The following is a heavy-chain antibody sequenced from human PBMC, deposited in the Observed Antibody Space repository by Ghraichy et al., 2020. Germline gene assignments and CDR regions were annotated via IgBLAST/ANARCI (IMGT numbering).Heavy chain of an antibody. CDR2: ISAYNGNT. CDR3: ARAMVRGQAPGSGDYYYGMDV. J-gene: IGHJ6*02. Sequence: ASVKVSCKASGYTFTSYGISWVRQAPGQGLEWMGWISAYNGNTNYAQKLQGRVTMTTDTSTSTAYMELRSLRSDDTAVYYCARAMVRGQAPGSGDYYYGMDVWGQGTTVTVSS. CDR1: GYTFTSYG. V-gene: IGHV1-18*01. D-gene: IGHD3-10*01.